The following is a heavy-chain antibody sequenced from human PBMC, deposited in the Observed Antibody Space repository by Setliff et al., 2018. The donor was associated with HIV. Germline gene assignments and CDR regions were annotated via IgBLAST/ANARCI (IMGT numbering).Heavy chain of an antibody. Sequence: ASVKVSCKVSGYTLTELTMHWVRQAPGEGLEWMGRFDPEDGDTLYAQRLQGRVTITADEPTNTAYMELSSLRIEDTAIYYCARGLALATIPVAFDHWGQGTLVTVSS. CDR3: ARGLALATIPVAFDH. CDR1: GYTLTELT. CDR2: FDPEDGDT. D-gene: IGHD5-12*01. J-gene: IGHJ4*02. V-gene: IGHV1-24*01.